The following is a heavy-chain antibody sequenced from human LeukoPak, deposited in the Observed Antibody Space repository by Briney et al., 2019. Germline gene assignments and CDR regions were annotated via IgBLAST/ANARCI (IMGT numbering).Heavy chain of an antibody. J-gene: IGHJ4*02. CDR1: GFTFSGSA. D-gene: IGHD6-13*01. V-gene: IGHV3-73*01. Sequence: GGSLRLSCAASGFTFSGSAMHWVRQASGKGLEWVGRIRSKVNSYATAYAASVKGRFTISRDDSKNTAYLQMNNLKTEDTAVYYCAGSAVSSSWSFNYHGSDYWGQGTLVTVSS. CDR3: AGSAVSSSWSFNYHGSDY. CDR2: IRSKVNSYAT.